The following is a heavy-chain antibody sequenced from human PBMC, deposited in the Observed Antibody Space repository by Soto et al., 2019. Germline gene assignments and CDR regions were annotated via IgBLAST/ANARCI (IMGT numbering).Heavy chain of an antibody. CDR3: AHRAGLYGNWNGGYFDS. CDR2: IYWDDDK. J-gene: IGHJ4*02. D-gene: IGHD1-1*01. Sequence: QITLKESGPTRVKPTQTLALTCTFSGFSLSTSGVGVGWIRQPPGKALEWLAVIYWDDDKRYSPSLMSRLTITKDTSKNQVALTMTNMAPEDTATYDGAHRAGLYGNWNGGYFDSWGQGSLVTVSS. V-gene: IGHV2-5*02. CDR1: GFSLSTSGVG.